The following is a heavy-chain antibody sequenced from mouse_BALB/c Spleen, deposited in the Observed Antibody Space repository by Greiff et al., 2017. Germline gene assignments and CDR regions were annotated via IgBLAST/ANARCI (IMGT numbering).Heavy chain of an antibody. D-gene: IGHD2-1*01. CDR1: GYTFTSYW. V-gene: IGHV1S81*02. CDR2: INPSNGRT. CDR3: ARGAYGNCFAY. Sequence: VKLQQPGAELVKPGASVKLSCKASGYTFTSYWMHWVKQRPGQGLEWIGEINPSNGRTNYNEKFKSKATLTVDKSSSTAYMQLSSLTSEDSAVYYCARGAYGNCFAYWGQGTLVTVSA. J-gene: IGHJ3*01.